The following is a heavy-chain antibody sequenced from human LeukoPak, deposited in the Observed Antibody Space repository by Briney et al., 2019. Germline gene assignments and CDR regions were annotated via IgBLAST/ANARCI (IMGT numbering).Heavy chain of an antibody. D-gene: IGHD3-3*01. CDR2: ITSNGNSV. Sequence: GGSLRLSCAASGFTFSDYYMGWIRQAPGKGLEWISYITSNGNSVYYAASVKGRFTISRDDAKNSLYLQVNGLTAEDAAVYYCARAGVDSSGYYYQGFDYWGQGTQVTVSS. V-gene: IGHV3-11*04. CDR3: ARAGVDSSGYYYQGFDY. CDR1: GFTFSDYY. J-gene: IGHJ4*02.